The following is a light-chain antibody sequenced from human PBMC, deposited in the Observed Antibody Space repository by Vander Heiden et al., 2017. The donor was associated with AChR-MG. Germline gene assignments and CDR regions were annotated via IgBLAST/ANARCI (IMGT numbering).Light chain of an antibody. CDR2: EGN. J-gene: IGLJ3*02. CDR3: CSYAGSSTWV. Sequence: QSALTQAASVSGSPGQSNTISCTGTSSDVVSYNLVSWYQHHPGNAPKLMIYEGNKRPSGVSNRFSGSKSGNAASLTISGLQAEDEADYYCCSYAGSSTWVFGGGTKLTVL. V-gene: IGLV2-23*01. CDR1: SSDVVSYNL.